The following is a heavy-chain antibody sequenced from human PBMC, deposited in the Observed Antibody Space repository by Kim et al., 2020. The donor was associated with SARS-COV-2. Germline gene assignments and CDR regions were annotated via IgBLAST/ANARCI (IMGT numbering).Heavy chain of an antibody. V-gene: IGHV4-39*01. Sequence: SETLSLTCTVSGGSISSSSYYWGWIRQPPGKGLEWIGSIYYSGSTYYNPSLKSRVTISVDTSENQFSLKLSSVTAADTAVYYCARRSDYYGMDVWGQGTTVTVSS. J-gene: IGHJ6*02. CDR3: ARRSDYYGMDV. CDR1: GGSISSSSYY. CDR2: IYYSGST.